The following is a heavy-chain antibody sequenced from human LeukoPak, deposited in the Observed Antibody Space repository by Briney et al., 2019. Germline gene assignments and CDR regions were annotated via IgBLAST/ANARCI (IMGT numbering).Heavy chain of an antibody. CDR2: INHSGST. J-gene: IGHJ4*02. D-gene: IGHD3-22*01. CDR3: ARRRLRYYDSSGYYTH. V-gene: IGHV4-34*01. Sequence: SETLSLTCTVSGYSISTGYYWSWIRQPPGKGLEWIGEINHSGSTNCNPSLKSRVTISVDTSKNQFSLKLSSVTAADTAVYYCARRRLRYYDSSGYYTHWGQGTLVTVSS. CDR1: GYSISTGYY.